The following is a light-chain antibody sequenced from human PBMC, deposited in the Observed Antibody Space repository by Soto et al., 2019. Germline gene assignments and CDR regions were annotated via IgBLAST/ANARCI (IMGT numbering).Light chain of an antibody. CDR3: QKYGGSQRT. Sequence: EIVLTQSPGTLSLSPGERATLSCRASQSVTKSLAWYQQKPGQAPRLIIYGASSRATGIPDRFSGSGSGTDLPLTISRLEPEAFAVYYCQKYGGSQRTLGQGTKVDIK. CDR1: QSVTKS. CDR2: GAS. J-gene: IGKJ1*01. V-gene: IGKV3-20*01.